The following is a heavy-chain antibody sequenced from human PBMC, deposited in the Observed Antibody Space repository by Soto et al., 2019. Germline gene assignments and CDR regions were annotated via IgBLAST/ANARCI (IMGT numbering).Heavy chain of an antibody. V-gene: IGHV4-34*01. J-gene: IGHJ6*03. CDR1: GVSFSGYY. CDR2: INHSGST. Sequence: SETLSLTCAIYGVSFSGYYWNSIRPPPGKGLEWIGEINHSGSTNYNPSLKSRVTISVDTSKGQFSLKLSSVNAADTAIYYCARGGSNYDFWSGYSHYYYYMDVWGKGTTVTVSS. CDR3: ARGGSNYDFWSGYSHYYYYMDV. D-gene: IGHD3-3*01.